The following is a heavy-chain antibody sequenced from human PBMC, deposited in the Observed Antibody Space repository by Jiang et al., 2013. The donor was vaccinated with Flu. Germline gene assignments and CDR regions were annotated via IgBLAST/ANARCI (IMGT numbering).Heavy chain of an antibody. CDR1: GGSISSGTYF. CDR2: LHPSGRT. Sequence: EYGSGLVKPSETLSLSCSVSGGSISSGTYFWNWIRQPAGKGLEWIGRLHPSGRTDYNPSLKSRITISGDTSKNQFSLRLSSVTAADTAVYYCARDGLIDRRTFNDYSGMDVWGQGSTVTVSS. CDR3: ARDGLIDRRTFNDYSGMDV. V-gene: IGHV4-61*02. D-gene: IGHD2/OR15-2a*01. J-gene: IGHJ6*02.